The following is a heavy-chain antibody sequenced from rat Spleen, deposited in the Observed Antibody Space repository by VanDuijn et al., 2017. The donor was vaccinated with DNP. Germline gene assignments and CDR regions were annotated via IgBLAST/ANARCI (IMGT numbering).Heavy chain of an antibody. V-gene: IGHV5-7*01. CDR1: GFTFSDYN. CDR3: AKNSGYGGYFDY. J-gene: IGHJ2*01. Sequence: EVQLVESGGGLVQPGRSLKLSCAAAGFTFSDYNMAWVRQAPRKGLEWVATISTSGSRTYYPDSVKGRFTISRDAKSSLYLQMNSLKSEDTATYYCAKNSGYGGYFDYWGQGVMVTVSS. CDR2: ISTSGSRT. D-gene: IGHD4-3*01.